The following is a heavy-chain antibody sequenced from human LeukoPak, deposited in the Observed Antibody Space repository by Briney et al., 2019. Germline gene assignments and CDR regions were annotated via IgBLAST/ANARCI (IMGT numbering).Heavy chain of an antibody. CDR3: ARDGNHYYEY. Sequence: AGGSLRLSCAASGFTVSSNYMSWVRQAPGKGLEWVSVFYSGGSTYYADSVKGRFTISRDNSKNTLYLQMNSLRAEDTAVYYCARDGNHYYEYWGQGTLVTVSS. D-gene: IGHD1-14*01. CDR1: GFTVSSNY. V-gene: IGHV3-53*01. J-gene: IGHJ4*02. CDR2: FYSGGST.